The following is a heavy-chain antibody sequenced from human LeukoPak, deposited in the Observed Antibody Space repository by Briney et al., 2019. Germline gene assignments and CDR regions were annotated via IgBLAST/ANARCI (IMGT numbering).Heavy chain of an antibody. CDR2: ISWNSGSI. J-gene: IGHJ4*02. CDR1: EFTFDDYA. D-gene: IGHD5-24*01. Sequence: GRSLRLSCAASEFTFDDYAMHWVRQAPGKGLEWASGISWNSGSIGYADSVKGRFTISRDNAKNSLYLQMNSLRAEDTALYYCAKDPGRWLQAFDYWGQGTLVTVSS. CDR3: AKDPGRWLQAFDY. V-gene: IGHV3-9*01.